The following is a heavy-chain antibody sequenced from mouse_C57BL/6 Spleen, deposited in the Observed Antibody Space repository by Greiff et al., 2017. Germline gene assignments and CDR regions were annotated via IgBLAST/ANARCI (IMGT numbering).Heavy chain of an antibody. D-gene: IGHD1-1*01. CDR3: ARSYYCGSSPCAMDY. CDR2: IRNKANGYTT. J-gene: IGHJ4*01. V-gene: IGHV7-3*01. CDR1: GFTFTDYY. Sequence: EVQLVESGGGLVQPGGSLSLSCAASGFTFTDYYMSWVRQPPGKALEWLGFIRNKANGYTTEYSASVKGRFTISRDNSQSILYLQMNALRAEDSATYYCARSYYCGSSPCAMDYWGQGTSVTVSS.